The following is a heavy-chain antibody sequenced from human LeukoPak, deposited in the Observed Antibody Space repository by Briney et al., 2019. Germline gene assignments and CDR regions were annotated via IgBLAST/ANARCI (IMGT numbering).Heavy chain of an antibody. D-gene: IGHD3-10*01. CDR2: INLIAGLT. CDR1: GGTFSSYA. V-gene: IGHV1-69*04. CDR3: ARQQGVQYLNFDY. Sequence: AASVTVSCKASGGTFSSYAISWVRQAPGQGPEWMGMINLIAGLTHYAPKFQGRVTMTRDTSTSTVYMELSSLGSEDTAVYYCARQQGVQYLNFDYWGQGALVTVSS. J-gene: IGHJ4*02.